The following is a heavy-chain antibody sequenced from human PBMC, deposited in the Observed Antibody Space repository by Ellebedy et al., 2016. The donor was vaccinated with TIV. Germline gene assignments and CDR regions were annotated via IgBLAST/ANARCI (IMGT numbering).Heavy chain of an antibody. Sequence: GESLKISCAASGFTFSTYWMNWVRQAPGKGLEWVANIIDDGSEKYYVDSVKGRFTISRDNAKNSLFLQRNSLTAEDTAVYYCARGEAYCGGDCYSNWGQGTLVTVSS. CDR2: IIDDGSEK. CDR3: ARGEAYCGGDCYSN. CDR1: GFTFSTYW. J-gene: IGHJ4*02. V-gene: IGHV3-7*03. D-gene: IGHD2-21*02.